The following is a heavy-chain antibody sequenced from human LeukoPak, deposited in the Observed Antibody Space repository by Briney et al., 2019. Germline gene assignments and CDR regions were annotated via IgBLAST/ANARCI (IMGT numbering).Heavy chain of an antibody. Sequence: ASVKVSCKASGYSFISYGINWVRQAPGQGLEWMGWIDPYNVNRNYVQKFQGRVTMTTDTSTTTAHMELGSLTSDDTGVYYCARDKGGYDNAFDYWGQGTLVTVSS. CDR3: ARDKGGYDNAFDY. CDR1: GYSFISYG. D-gene: IGHD3-9*01. V-gene: IGHV1-18*01. J-gene: IGHJ4*02. CDR2: IDPYNVNR.